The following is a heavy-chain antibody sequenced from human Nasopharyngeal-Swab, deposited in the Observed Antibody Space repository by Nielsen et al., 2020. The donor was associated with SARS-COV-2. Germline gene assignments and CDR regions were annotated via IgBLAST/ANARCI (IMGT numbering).Heavy chain of an antibody. D-gene: IGHD4-17*01. CDR1: GYTFSSYW. Sequence: GESLKISCTASGYTFSSYWISWVRQTPGKGLEWMGRIDPSDSYSNYSPSFQGHVTISPDKSISTAYLQWSSLKASDTAMYYCAYYGDYTDAFDVWGQGTMVTVSS. J-gene: IGHJ3*01. CDR2: IDPSDSYS. V-gene: IGHV5-10-1*01. CDR3: AYYGDYTDAFDV.